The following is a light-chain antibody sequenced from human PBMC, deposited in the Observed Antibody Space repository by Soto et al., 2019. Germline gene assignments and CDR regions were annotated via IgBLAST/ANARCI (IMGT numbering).Light chain of an antibody. CDR2: KAS. CDR1: QTISSW. V-gene: IGKV1-5*03. Sequence: DIQMTQSPSTLSASIGDRAIITCRASQTISSWLAWYQQKPWRATKLLIYKASILESGVPSRFSGTGSGTEFTLTISSLQPDDFATYYCQQYNRSPWTFGQGTKVDIK. J-gene: IGKJ1*01. CDR3: QQYNRSPWT.